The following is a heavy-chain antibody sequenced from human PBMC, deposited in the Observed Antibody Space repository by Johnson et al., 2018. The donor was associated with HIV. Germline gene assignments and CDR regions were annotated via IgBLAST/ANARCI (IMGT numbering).Heavy chain of an antibody. D-gene: IGHD5-24*01. CDR2: ISYDGSNK. Sequence: QEQLVESGGGVVQPGRSLRLSCAASGFTFSSYAMHWVRQAPGKGLEWVAVISYDGSNKYYADSVKGRFTISRDNSKNALYLRMNSLRAEDMAVYYCAKERGKRWLHPRDAFDIWGQGTMVTVSS. V-gene: IGHV3-30-3*01. CDR3: AKERGKRWLHPRDAFDI. J-gene: IGHJ3*02. CDR1: GFTFSSYA.